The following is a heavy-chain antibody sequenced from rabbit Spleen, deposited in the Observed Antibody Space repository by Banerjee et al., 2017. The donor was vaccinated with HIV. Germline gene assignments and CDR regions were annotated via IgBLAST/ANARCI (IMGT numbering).Heavy chain of an antibody. CDR2: IAGSSSGFT. Sequence: QSLEESGGDLVKPGASLTLTCTASGFSFSNSDYMCWVRQAPGKGLEWISCIAGSSSGFTYSATWAKGRFTCSKTSSTTVTLQMTSLTAADTATYFCARDRGSGWGDAIDPWGPGTLVTVS. J-gene: IGHJ2*01. CDR1: GFSFSNSDY. D-gene: IGHD4-1*01. CDR3: ARDRGSGWGDAIDP. V-gene: IGHV1S40*01.